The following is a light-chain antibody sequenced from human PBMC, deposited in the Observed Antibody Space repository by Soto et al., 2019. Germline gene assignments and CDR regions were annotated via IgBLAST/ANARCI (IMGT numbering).Light chain of an antibody. CDR1: QSVSSN. J-gene: IGKJ1*01. V-gene: IGKV3-15*01. CDR3: QQDDNWPRT. Sequence: EIVMTQSPSTLSVSPGERATISCRASQSVSSNLAWYQQKPGQAPRLLVYGASTMATGIPARFSGSGSGTEFTLTISSLQSEDFAVYYCQQDDNWPRTFGQGTKVEIK. CDR2: GAS.